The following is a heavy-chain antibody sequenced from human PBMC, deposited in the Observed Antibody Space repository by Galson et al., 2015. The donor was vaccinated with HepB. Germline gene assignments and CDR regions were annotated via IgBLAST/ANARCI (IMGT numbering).Heavy chain of an antibody. CDR2: IYRGGST. V-gene: IGHV3-66*01. D-gene: IGHD3-10*01. J-gene: IGHJ4*02. CDR3: ARESLNVYGNSGFDY. Sequence: SLRLSCAASGFTVSSNHMSWVRQAPGQGLEWVSGIYRGGSTYYADSVKGRFTISRDNSKNTLYLQMNSLRPEDTAVYYCARESLNVYGNSGFDYWGQGTLVTVSS. CDR1: GFTVSSNH.